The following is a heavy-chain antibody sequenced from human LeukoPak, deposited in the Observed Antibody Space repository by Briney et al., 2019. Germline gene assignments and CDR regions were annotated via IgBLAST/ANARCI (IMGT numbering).Heavy chain of an antibody. CDR3: ARELDDYFDY. CDR2: IIPIFGTA. J-gene: IGHJ4*02. Sequence: GASVKVSCKASGYTFTSYGISWVRQAPGQGLEWMGGIIPIFGTANYAQKFQGRVTITTDESTSTAYMELSSLRSEDTAVYYCARELDDYFDYWGQGTLVTVSS. V-gene: IGHV1-69*05. CDR1: GYTFTSYG.